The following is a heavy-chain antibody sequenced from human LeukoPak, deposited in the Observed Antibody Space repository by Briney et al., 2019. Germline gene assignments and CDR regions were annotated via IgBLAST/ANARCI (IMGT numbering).Heavy chain of an antibody. V-gene: IGHV3-15*01. CDR3: TTGGYAAGVDY. J-gene: IGHJ4*02. Sequence: PGESLRLSCAASGFTFSNARMNWVRQAPGKGLEWVGRIKSKTDGGTTDYAAPVKGRFTISRDDSENTVYLQMNSLKTEDTAVYYCTTGGYAAGVDYWGQGTLVTVSS. CDR1: GFTFSNAR. CDR2: IKSKTDGGTT. D-gene: IGHD2-2*01.